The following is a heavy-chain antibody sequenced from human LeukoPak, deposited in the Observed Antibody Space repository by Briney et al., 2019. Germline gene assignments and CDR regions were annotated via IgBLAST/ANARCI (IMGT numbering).Heavy chain of an antibody. D-gene: IGHD3-22*01. V-gene: IGHV1-69*04. Sequence: GSSVKVSCKASGGTFSSYAISWVRQAPGQGLEWMGRIIPILGIANYAQKFQGRVTITADKSTSTAYMGLSSLRSEDTAVYYCARGVYYYDSSGYTEGWFDPWGQGTLVTVSS. CDR2: IIPILGIA. CDR1: GGTFSSYA. J-gene: IGHJ5*02. CDR3: ARGVYYYDSSGYTEGWFDP.